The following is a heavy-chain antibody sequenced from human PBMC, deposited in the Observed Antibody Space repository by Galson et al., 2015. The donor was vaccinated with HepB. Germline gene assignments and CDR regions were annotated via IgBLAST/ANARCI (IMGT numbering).Heavy chain of an antibody. D-gene: IGHD2-2*01. V-gene: IGHV5-51*01. CDR1: GYSFTSYW. Sequence: QSGAEVKKPGESLKISCKGSGYSFTSYWIGWVRQMPGKGLEWMGIIYPGDSDTRYSPSFQGQVTISADKSISTAYLQWSSLKASDTAMYYCARHVGVPASEDGHYYYYMDVWGKGTTVTVSS. CDR3: ARHVGVPASEDGHYYYYMDV. CDR2: IYPGDSDT. J-gene: IGHJ6*03.